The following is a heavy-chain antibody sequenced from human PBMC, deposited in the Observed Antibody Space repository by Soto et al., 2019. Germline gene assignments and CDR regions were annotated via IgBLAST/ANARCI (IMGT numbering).Heavy chain of an antibody. V-gene: IGHV3-23*01. CDR3: AKDRGGFARGWEYYDF. CDR2: ISASGGST. J-gene: IGHJ4*02. Sequence: GGSLRLSCAASGFAFSSYTMSWVRQTPGKGLEWVSSISASGGSTYYGDSLKGRFTISRDNSKNTLNLHIKSLGVEDSAVYYCAKDRGGFARGWEYYDFWGQGTQVTVST. D-gene: IGHD6-19*01. CDR1: GFAFSSYT.